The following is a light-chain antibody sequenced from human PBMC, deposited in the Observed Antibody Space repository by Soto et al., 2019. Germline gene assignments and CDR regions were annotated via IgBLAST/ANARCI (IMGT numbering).Light chain of an antibody. V-gene: IGLV2-23*02. CDR2: EVT. CDR1: RSDIGSYNS. CDR3: FSYAGSSTWV. J-gene: IGLJ3*02. Sequence: QSALTQPASVSGSPGQSITISCTGTRSDIGSYNSIAWCQQHPGKAPRVMIFEVTKRPSGISNRFSGSKSGSTASLTISGLQAEDEADYFCFSYAGSSTWVFGGGTKLTVL.